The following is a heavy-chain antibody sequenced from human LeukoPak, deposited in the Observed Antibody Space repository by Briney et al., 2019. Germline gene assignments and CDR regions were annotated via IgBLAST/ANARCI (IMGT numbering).Heavy chain of an antibody. CDR2: ISYDGSNK. CDR3: ARSRWAAAGRGRAYYFDY. J-gene: IGHJ4*02. Sequence: GGSLRLSCAASGFTFSSYAMHWVRQAPGKGLEWVALISYDGSNKYYADSVKGRFTISRDNSKNTLYLQVNGLRAEDTAVYYCARSRWAAAGRGRAYYFDYWGQGTLVTVSS. CDR1: GFTFSSYA. D-gene: IGHD6-13*01. V-gene: IGHV3-30-3*01.